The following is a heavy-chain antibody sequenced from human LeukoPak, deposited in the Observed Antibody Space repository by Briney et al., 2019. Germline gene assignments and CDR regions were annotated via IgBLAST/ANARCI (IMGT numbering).Heavy chain of an antibody. CDR3: ARDTYYYDSCGYF. CDR1: GFTFSSYE. Sequence: PGGSLRLSCAASGFTFSSYEMNWVRQAPGKGLEWVSYISSSGSTIYYADSVKGRFTISRDNAKNSLYLQMNSLRAEDTAVYYCARDTYYYDSCGYFWGQGTLVTVSS. V-gene: IGHV3-48*03. CDR2: ISSSGSTI. D-gene: IGHD3-22*01. J-gene: IGHJ4*02.